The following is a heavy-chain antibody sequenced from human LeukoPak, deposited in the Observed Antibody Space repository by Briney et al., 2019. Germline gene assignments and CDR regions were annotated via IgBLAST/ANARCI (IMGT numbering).Heavy chain of an antibody. J-gene: IGHJ4*02. CDR2: INPSGGST. Sequence: ASVKVSCKASGYTFTSYYMHWVRQAPGQGLEWMGMINPSGGSTNYAQKFQGRVTMTRDTSTSTVYLELSSLRSEDTAVYYCAGVLVGAIGNYFDYRGQGTLVTVSS. CDR1: GYTFTSYY. D-gene: IGHD1-26*01. V-gene: IGHV1-46*01. CDR3: AGVLVGAIGNYFDY.